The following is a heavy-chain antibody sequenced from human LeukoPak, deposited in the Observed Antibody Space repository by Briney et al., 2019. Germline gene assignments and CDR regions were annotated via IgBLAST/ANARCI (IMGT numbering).Heavy chain of an antibody. D-gene: IGHD6-13*01. CDR1: GYTFTSNY. J-gene: IGHJ4*02. V-gene: IGHV1-46*01. CDR2: ISPSGGST. Sequence: ASVKVSCKAFGYTFTSNYMHWVRQAPGQGPEWMGVISPSGGSTTYAQKFQGRVTMTRDMSTSTVYMELSSLRSEDTAVYYCARDHSSSWRYYFDYWGQGTLVTVSS. CDR3: ARDHSSSWRYYFDY.